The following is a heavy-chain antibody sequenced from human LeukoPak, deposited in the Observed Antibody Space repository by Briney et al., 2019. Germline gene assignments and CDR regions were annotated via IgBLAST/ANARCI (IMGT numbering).Heavy chain of an antibody. D-gene: IGHD6-13*01. Sequence: GGSLRLSCAASGFTFSSYEMNWVRQAPGKGLVWVSRINNDESHTTYADSVKGRFTISRDNAKNTLYLQMNSLRVEDTAVYYCARDHSSSWYVAWFDPWGQGTLVTVSS. CDR2: INNDESHT. CDR3: ARDHSSSWYVAWFDP. V-gene: IGHV3-74*01. J-gene: IGHJ5*02. CDR1: GFTFSSYE.